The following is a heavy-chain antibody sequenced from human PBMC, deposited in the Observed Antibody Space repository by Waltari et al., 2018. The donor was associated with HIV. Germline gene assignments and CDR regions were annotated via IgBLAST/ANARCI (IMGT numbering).Heavy chain of an antibody. CDR2: IYYSGIT. D-gene: IGHD3-10*01. CDR3: ARATGFGELLYRDY. J-gene: IGHJ4*02. Sequence: QVQLQESGPGLVKPSETLSLTCTVSGGSISSYYWSWIRQAPGKGLEWIWYIYYSGITNSNPSLKGRVTISVDTSKNQFSLKRSSVTAADTAVYYCARATGFGELLYRDYWGQGTLVTVSS. CDR1: GGSISSYY. V-gene: IGHV4-59*01.